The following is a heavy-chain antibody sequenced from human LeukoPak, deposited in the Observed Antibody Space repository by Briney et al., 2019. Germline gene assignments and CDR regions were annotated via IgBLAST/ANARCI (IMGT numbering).Heavy chain of an antibody. CDR1: GGSISSYY. CDR2: IYTSGST. Sequence: SETLSLTCTVSGGSISSYYWSWIRQPAGKGLEWIGRIYTSGSTNYNPSLKSRVTISVDTSKNQFSLKLSSVTAADTAVYYCARSEYYYDSSGYYRGNWFDPWGQGTLVTVSS. CDR3: ARSEYYYDSSGYYRGNWFDP. D-gene: IGHD3-22*01. J-gene: IGHJ5*02. V-gene: IGHV4-4*07.